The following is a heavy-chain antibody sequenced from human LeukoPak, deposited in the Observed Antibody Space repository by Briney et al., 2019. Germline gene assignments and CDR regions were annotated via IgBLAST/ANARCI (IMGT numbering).Heavy chain of an antibody. J-gene: IGHJ6*03. CDR2: ISYNGST. CDR1: GGSVSSGAYY. V-gene: IGHV4-31*03. CDR3: ARDRPGSSWTQANLWEYYYYMDV. Sequence: SQTLSLTCTVSGGSVSSGAYYWSWIRRHPGTGLEWIGYISYNGSTVYRPSVKSRVTISLDTSQNQFSLKLRSVTAADTAVYFCARDRPGSSWTQANLWEYYYYMDVWGKGTTVTVSS. D-gene: IGHD6-13*01.